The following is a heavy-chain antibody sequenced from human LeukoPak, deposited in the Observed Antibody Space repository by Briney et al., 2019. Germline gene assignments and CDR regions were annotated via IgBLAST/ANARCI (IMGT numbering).Heavy chain of an antibody. CDR2: IYPGEPDI. V-gene: IGHV5-51*01. J-gene: IGHJ4*02. Sequence: GESLKISCKGSGYSFTSYWIGWVRQMPGKGLEWVGLIYPGEPDIRYSPSFQGQVTISADKSISTAYLQWSNLKASDTAMYYCARHAFHNDNSDYYFAHWGQGTLVTASS. CDR3: ARHAFHNDNSDYYFAH. CDR1: GYSFTSYW. D-gene: IGHD3-22*01.